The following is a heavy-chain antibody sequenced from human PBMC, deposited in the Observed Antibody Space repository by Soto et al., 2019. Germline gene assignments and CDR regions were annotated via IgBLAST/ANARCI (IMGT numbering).Heavy chain of an antibody. V-gene: IGHV4-39*01. CDR3: ARQTYYDSSGYYYGEPY. CDR2: IYYSGST. J-gene: IGHJ4*02. Sequence: QLQLQESGPGLVKPSEILSLTCTVSGGSISSSSYYWGWIRQPPGKGLEWIGSIYYSGSTYYNPSLKSRVTISVDTSKNQFSLKLSSVTAADTAVYYCARQTYYDSSGYYYGEPYWGQGTLVTVSS. D-gene: IGHD3-22*01. CDR1: GGSISSSSYY.